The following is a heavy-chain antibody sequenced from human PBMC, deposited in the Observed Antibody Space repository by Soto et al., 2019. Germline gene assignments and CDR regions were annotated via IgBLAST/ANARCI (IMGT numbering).Heavy chain of an antibody. CDR2: ISGRGGSS. D-gene: IGHD4-4*01. V-gene: IGHV3-23*01. CDR3: ATGSIEYSASVDN. Sequence: DVQLLESGGGLVQPGGSLRLSCAASGFSFSSYAMVWVRQAPGKGLEWVSVISGRGGSSYFADSVKGRFTISRDNFKNVLSLEMNSLRAEDTAIYFCATGSIEYSASVDNWGQGTLVLVSS. J-gene: IGHJ4*02. CDR1: GFSFSSYA.